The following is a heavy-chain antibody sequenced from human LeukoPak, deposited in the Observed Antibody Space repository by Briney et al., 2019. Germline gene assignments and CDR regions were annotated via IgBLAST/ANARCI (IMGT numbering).Heavy chain of an antibody. D-gene: IGHD3-10*01. CDR3: ARDSDYYGSGSYPS. CDR2: IYHSGIT. Sequence: SETLSLTCTVSGYSIRSGFYWGWIRQPPGKGLEWIGNIYHSGITYYTPSLKSRVTISVDTSKNQFYLKLNSVTAADTAVYYCARDSDYYGSGSYPSWGQGTLVTVSS. J-gene: IGHJ5*02. V-gene: IGHV4-38-2*02. CDR1: GYSIRSGFY.